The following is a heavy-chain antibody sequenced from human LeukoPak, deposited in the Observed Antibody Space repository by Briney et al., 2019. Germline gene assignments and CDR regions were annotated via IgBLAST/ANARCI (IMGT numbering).Heavy chain of an antibody. CDR2: ISSIGDYI. Sequence: GGSLRLSCAASGFAFSGYSMNWVRQAPGKGLEWVSSISSIGDYIYYADSVKGRFTISRDNAKNSLYLQMNSLRAEDTAVYYCARDLGSIAAVGEDFYYYGMDVWGQGTTVTVSS. CDR3: ARDLGSIAAVGEDFYYYGMDV. J-gene: IGHJ6*02. D-gene: IGHD6-13*01. V-gene: IGHV3-21*01. CDR1: GFAFSGYS.